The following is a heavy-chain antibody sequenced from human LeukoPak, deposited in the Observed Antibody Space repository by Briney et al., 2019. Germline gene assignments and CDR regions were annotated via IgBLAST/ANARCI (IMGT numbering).Heavy chain of an antibody. CDR1: GGSISSYY. CDR2: IYYSGNT. J-gene: IGHJ6*03. Sequence: SETLSLTCTVSGGSISSYYWSWIRQPPGKGLEWIGYIYYSGNTNYNPSLKSRVTISVDTSKNQFSLKLSSVTAAGTAVYYCARTTMVRGTYYMDVWGKGTTVTISS. CDR3: ARTTMVRGTYYMDV. V-gene: IGHV4-59*01. D-gene: IGHD3-10*01.